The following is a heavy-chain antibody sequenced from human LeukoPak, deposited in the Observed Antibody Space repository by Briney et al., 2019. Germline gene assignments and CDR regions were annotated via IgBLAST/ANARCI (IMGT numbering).Heavy chain of an antibody. CDR2: INHSGST. Sequence: SETLSLTCAVYGGSFSGYYWSWIRQPPGKGLEWIGEINHSGSTNYNPSLKSRVTISVDTSKNQFSLKLSSVTAADTAVYYCARGTGYSSIGDAFDIWGQGTMVTVSS. V-gene: IGHV4-34*01. CDR1: GGSFSGYY. J-gene: IGHJ3*02. CDR3: ARGTGYSSIGDAFDI. D-gene: IGHD6-13*01.